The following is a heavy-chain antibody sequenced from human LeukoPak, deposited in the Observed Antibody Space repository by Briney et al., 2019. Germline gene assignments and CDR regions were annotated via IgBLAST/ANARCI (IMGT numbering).Heavy chain of an antibody. CDR3: ARRDGYSYGYTVGAFDI. J-gene: IGHJ3*02. CDR1: GGSISSYY. Sequence: SETLSLTCTVSGGSISSYYWSWIRQPPGKGLEWIGYIYYSGSTNYNPSLKRRVTISVDTSKNQFSLKLSSVTAADTAVYYCARRDGYSYGYTVGAFDIWGQGTMVTVSS. D-gene: IGHD5-18*01. CDR2: IYYSGST. V-gene: IGHV4-59*01.